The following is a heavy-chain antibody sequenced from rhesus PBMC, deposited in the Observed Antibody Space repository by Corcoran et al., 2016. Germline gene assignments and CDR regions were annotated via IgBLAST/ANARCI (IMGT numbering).Heavy chain of an antibody. CDR1: CGPLSSSNC. CDR3: ARDYSGNYFDY. V-gene: IGHV4-93*01. D-gene: IGHD5-24*01. CDR2: SYDSGGDA. J-gene: IGHJ4*01. Sequence: QVQLQESGPAVVQPSATLCLTCAVSCGPLSSSNCWSWIRQSPGTGLGWIGSSYDSGGDAEYNPSSTSRVAISKDTSKNQFSLRLTSVTAAYTAVYYCARDYSGNYFDYWGQGVLVTVSS.